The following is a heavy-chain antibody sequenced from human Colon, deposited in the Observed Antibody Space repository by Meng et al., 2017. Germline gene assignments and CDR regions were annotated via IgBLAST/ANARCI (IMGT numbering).Heavy chain of an antibody. J-gene: IGHJ4*02. Sequence: GESLKISCVGSEFSFSSYEMTWVRQAPGKGLEWVAYVSGSGGTMYYADSVKSRFTISRDNAKSSLYLQMNSLRAEDTGVYYCARANFDFYYFDSWGQGTQVTVSS. V-gene: IGHV3-48*03. CDR1: EFSFSSYE. CDR2: VSGSGGTM. CDR3: ARANFDFYYFDS.